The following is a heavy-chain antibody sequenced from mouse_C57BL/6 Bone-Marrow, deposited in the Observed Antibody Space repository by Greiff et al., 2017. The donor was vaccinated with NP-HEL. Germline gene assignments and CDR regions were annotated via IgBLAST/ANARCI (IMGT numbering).Heavy chain of an antibody. CDR2: IDPSDSYT. Sequence: QVQLQQPGAELVKPGASVKLSCKASGYTFTSYWMQWVKQRPGQGLEWIGEIDPSDSYTNYNQKFKGKATLTVDTSSSTAYMQLSSLTSEDSAVYYCARKDSNSYWYFDVWGTGTTVTVSS. J-gene: IGHJ1*03. V-gene: IGHV1-50*01. CDR3: ARKDSNSYWYFDV. D-gene: IGHD2-5*01. CDR1: GYTFTSYW.